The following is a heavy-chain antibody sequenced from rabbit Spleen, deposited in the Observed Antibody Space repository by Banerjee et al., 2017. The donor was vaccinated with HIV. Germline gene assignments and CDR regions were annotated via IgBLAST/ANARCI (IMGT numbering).Heavy chain of an antibody. CDR1: GFTISISDW. J-gene: IGHJ6*01. CDR3: ARDTGSSFSSYGMDL. CDR2: IDPVFGTT. V-gene: IGHV1S40*01. D-gene: IGHD8-1*01. Sequence: QSLEESGGDLVKPGGTLTLTCTASGFTISISDWIYWVRQAPGKGLEWIGYIDPVFGTTHYASWAKGRFTCSKTSSTTVTLQMTSLTVADTATYFCARDTGSSFSSYGMDLWGQGTLVTVS.